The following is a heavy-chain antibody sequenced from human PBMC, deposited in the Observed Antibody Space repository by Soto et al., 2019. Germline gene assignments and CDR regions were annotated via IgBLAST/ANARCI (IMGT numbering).Heavy chain of an antibody. CDR3: ARGRYGDY. V-gene: IGHV1-18*01. CDR2: ISAHNGNT. CDR1: GYTFTSYG. Sequence: QVHLVQSGAEVKKPGASVKVSCKGSGYTFTSYGITWVRQAPGQGLEWMGWISAHNGNTDYAKKLQGRATVTRDTSTSTAYMELRSLRSDDTAVYYCARGRYGDYWGQGALVTVSS. J-gene: IGHJ4*02. D-gene: IGHD1-1*01.